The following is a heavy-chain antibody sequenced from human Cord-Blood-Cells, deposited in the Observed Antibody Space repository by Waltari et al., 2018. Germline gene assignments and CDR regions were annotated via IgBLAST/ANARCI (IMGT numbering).Heavy chain of an antibody. D-gene: IGHD5-12*01. J-gene: IGHJ3*02. CDR3: ARPLRSGYDDAFDI. CDR2: INHSGST. CDR1: GGSFSGYY. V-gene: IGHV4-34*01. Sequence: QVQLQQWGAGLLKPSETLSLTCAVYGGSFSGYYWSWIRQPPGKGLEWIGEINHSGSTNYNPSRKCRVTISVDTSKNQFSLKLSSVTAADTAVYYCARPLRSGYDDAFDIWGQGTMVTVSS.